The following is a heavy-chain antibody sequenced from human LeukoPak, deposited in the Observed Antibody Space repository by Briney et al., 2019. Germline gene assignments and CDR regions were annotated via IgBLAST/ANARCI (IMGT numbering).Heavy chain of an antibody. CDR3: AKAGLWFGELATGQGDY. Sequence: GGSLRLSCAASGFTFSSYAMSWVRQAPGKGLEWVSAISDSGGSTYYADSVKGRFTISRDNSKNTLYLQMNGLRAEDTAVYYCAKAGLWFGELATGQGDYWGQGTLVTVSS. J-gene: IGHJ4*02. V-gene: IGHV3-23*01. CDR2: ISDSGGST. CDR1: GFTFSSYA. D-gene: IGHD3-10*01.